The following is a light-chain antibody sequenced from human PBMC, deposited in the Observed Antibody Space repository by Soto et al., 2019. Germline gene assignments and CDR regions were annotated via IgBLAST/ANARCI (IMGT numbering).Light chain of an antibody. J-gene: IGKJ1*01. CDR1: QTISSG. Sequence: DMKMSPAPSPLYGSVGDRVTITCRASQTISSGLAWYQQKPGKAPKLLIYKASTLKSGVPSRFSGSGSGTEFTLTISSLQPDDFATYYCQHYNSYSEAFGQGTKVDIK. CDR3: QHYNSYSEA. V-gene: IGKV1-5*03. CDR2: KAS.